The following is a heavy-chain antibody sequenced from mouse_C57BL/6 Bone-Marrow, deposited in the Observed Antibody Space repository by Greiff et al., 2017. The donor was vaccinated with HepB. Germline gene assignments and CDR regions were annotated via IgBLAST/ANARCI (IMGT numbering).Heavy chain of an antibody. CDR1: GFTFSDYG. CDR3: ARDGYYGYFDV. D-gene: IGHD2-3*01. CDR2: ISSGSSTI. Sequence: EVKLMESGGGLVKPGGSLKLSCAASGFTFSDYGMHWVRQAPEKGLEWVAYISSGSSTIYYAETVKGRFTISRDNAKNTLFLQMTSLRSEDTAMYYCARDGYYGYFDVWGTGTTVTVSS. V-gene: IGHV5-17*01. J-gene: IGHJ1*03.